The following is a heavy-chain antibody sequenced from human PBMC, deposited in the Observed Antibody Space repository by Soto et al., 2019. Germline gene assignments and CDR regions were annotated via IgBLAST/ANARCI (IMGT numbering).Heavy chain of an antibody. CDR1: GGSITSSSYY. Sequence: TTETLSLSCTVSGGSITSSSYYWGWVRQPPGRGLEWIGTISYGGGTFYNPSLKSRVTISVDTSKNQFSLKLSSVTAADTAVYYCARHKHQRWLQLPGLIDYWGQGTLVTVYS. D-gene: IGHD5-12*01. V-gene: IGHV4-39*01. CDR3: ARHKHQRWLQLPGLIDY. J-gene: IGHJ4*02. CDR2: ISYGGGT.